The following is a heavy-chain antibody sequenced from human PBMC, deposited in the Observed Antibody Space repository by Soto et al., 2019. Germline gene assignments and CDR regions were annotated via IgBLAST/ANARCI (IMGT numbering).Heavy chain of an antibody. CDR3: AGGSHYGDYDY. Sequence: SDTLSLTCAVYGGSFSGYYWSWIRQPPGKGLEWIGEINHSGSTNYNPSLKSRVTISVDTSKNQFSLKLSSVTAADTAVYYCAGGSHYGDYDYWGQGTLVTVSS. V-gene: IGHV4-34*01. D-gene: IGHD4-17*01. CDR1: GGSFSGYY. CDR2: INHSGST. J-gene: IGHJ4*02.